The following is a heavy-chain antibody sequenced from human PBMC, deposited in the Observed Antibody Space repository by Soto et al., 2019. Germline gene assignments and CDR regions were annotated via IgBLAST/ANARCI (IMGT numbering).Heavy chain of an antibody. CDR1: GGSISSSSYY. D-gene: IGHD1-26*01. J-gene: IGHJ4*02. Sequence: QLQLQESGPGLVKPSETLSLTCTVSGGSISSSSYYWGWIRQPPGKGLEWIGSIYYSGSTYYNPSLKSRVTISVDTSKNQFSLKLSSVTAADTAVYYCARHGEAGATFLYPFYYWGQGTLVTVSS. CDR2: IYYSGST. V-gene: IGHV4-39*01. CDR3: ARHGEAGATFLYPFYY.